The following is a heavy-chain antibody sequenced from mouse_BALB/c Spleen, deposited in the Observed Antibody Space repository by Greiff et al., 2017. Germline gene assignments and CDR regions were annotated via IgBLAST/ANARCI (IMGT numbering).Heavy chain of an antibody. CDR3: ARGEYGTWFAY. V-gene: IGHV1S56*01. CDR1: GYTFTSYY. Sequence: QVQLQQSGPELVKPGASVKMSCKASGYTFTSYYIHWVKQRPGQGLEWIGWIYPGDGSTKYNEKFKGKTTLTADKSSSTAYMLLSSLTSEDSAIYFCARGEYGTWFAYWGQGTLVTVSA. CDR2: IYPGDGST. D-gene: IGHD2-10*02. J-gene: IGHJ3*01.